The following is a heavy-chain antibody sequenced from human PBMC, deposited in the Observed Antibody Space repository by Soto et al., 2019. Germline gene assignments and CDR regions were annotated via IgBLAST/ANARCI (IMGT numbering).Heavy chain of an antibody. CDR1: GYTFTSYG. D-gene: IGHD2-2*01. CDR2: ISAYNGNT. CDR3: ARDYGYQLLKYYYYYGMDV. J-gene: IGHJ6*02. V-gene: IGHV1-18*04. Sequence: QVQLVQSGAEVKKPGASVKVSCKASGYTFTSYGISWVRQAPGQGLEWMGWISAYNGNTNYEQKLQGRVTMTTDTSTSTAYMELRSLRSDDTAVYYCARDYGYQLLKYYYYYGMDVWGQGTTVTVSS.